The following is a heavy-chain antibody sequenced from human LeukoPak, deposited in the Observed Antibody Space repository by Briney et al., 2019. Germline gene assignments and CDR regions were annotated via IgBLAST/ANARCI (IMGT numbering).Heavy chain of an antibody. CDR3: AKDGTSYDILTGYYDGWSFDY. D-gene: IGHD3-9*01. V-gene: IGHV3-30*02. CDR1: GFTFSSYG. CDR2: IRYDGSNK. Sequence: GGSLRLSCAASGFTFSSYGMHWVRQAPGKGLEWVAFIRYDGSNKYYADSVKGRFTISRDNSKNTLYLQMNSLRAEDTAVYYCAKDGTSYDILTGYYDGWSFDYWGQGTLVTVSS. J-gene: IGHJ4*02.